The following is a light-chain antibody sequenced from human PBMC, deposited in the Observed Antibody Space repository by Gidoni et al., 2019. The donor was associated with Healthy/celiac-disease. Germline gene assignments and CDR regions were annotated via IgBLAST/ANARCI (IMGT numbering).Light chain of an antibody. CDR1: QSISSW. CDR3: QQYNSYSRT. V-gene: IGKV1-5*03. J-gene: IGKJ1*01. Sequence: DIQMTQSPSTLSASVGGRVTITCRASQSISSWLAWYQQKPGKAPKLLIYTASSLESGVPSRFSGSGSGTEFTLTISSLQPDDFATYYCQQYNSYSRTFGQGTKVEIK. CDR2: TAS.